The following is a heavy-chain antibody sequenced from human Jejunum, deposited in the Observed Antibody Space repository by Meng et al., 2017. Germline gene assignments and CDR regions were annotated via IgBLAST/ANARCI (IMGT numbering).Heavy chain of an antibody. J-gene: IGHJ4*02. V-gene: IGHV1-18*01. CDR1: GYSFSRFG. CDR2: NSAYTGNT. D-gene: IGHD2-2*01. CDR3: ARDKYAYALGYFDY. Sequence: ASVKVSCKASGYSFSRFGISWVRQAPGQGLEWVGWNSAYTGNTDYAQKFQGRVTMTTDTSTNTTYMELWSLRSDDTALYYCARDKYAYALGYFDYWGQGTQVTVSS.